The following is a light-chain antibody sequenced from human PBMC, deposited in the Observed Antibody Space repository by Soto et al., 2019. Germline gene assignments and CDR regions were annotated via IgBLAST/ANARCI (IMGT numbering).Light chain of an antibody. CDR3: GSYAGSNIVK. Sequence: QSVLTQPPSASGSPGQSVTISCTGTSSDVGGYNYVSWYQQHPGKAPKLMIYEVSKRPSGVPDRFSGSKSGNTASLTVSGLKAEDEAAYYCGSYAGSNIVKFGGGTKLTVL. J-gene: IGLJ2*01. CDR2: EVS. CDR1: SSDVGGYNY. V-gene: IGLV2-8*01.